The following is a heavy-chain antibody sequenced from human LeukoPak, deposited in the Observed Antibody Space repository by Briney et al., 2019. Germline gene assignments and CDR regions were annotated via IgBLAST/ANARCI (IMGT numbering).Heavy chain of an antibody. CDR3: ARDAGEGDGYNSAFDY. V-gene: IGHV3-33*01. Sequence: GGSLRLSCAASGFTFSSYGMHRVRQAPGKGLEWVAVIWYDGSNKYYADSVKGRFTISRDNSKNTLYLQMNSLRAEDTAVYYCARDAGEGDGYNSAFDYWGQGTLVTVSS. CDR1: GFTFSSYG. J-gene: IGHJ4*02. D-gene: IGHD5-24*01. CDR2: IWYDGSNK.